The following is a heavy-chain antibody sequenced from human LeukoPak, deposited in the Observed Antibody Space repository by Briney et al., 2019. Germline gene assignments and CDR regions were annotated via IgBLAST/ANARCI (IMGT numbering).Heavy chain of an antibody. D-gene: IGHD2-2*01. CDR2: ISGSGGGT. J-gene: IGHJ6*02. CDR1: AFTFSSYA. V-gene: IGHV3-23*01. CDR3: AKDSAVVPAAPYGMDV. Sequence: PGGSLRLSCAASAFTFSSYAMTWVRQAPGKGLEWVSTISGSGGGTYYADPVKGRFTISRDNPKNTLYLQMNSLRAEDTAVYYCAKDSAVVPAAPYGMDVWGQGTTVTVSS.